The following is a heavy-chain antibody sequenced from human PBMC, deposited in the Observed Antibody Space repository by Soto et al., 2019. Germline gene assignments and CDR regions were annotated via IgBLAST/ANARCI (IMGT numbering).Heavy chain of an antibody. CDR3: ARQDSNWFDP. J-gene: IGHJ5*02. V-gene: IGHV4-39*01. Sequence: SETLSLTCTVSGGSISSSSYYWGWIRQPPGKGLEWIGSIYYSGSTYYNLSLKSRVTISVDTSKNQFSLKLSSVTAADTAVYYCARQDSNWFDPWGQGTLVTVSS. CDR2: IYYSGST. CDR1: GGSISSSSYY.